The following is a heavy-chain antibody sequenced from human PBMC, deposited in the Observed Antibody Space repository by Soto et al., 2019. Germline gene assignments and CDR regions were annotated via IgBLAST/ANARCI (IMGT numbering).Heavy chain of an antibody. J-gene: IGHJ4*02. CDR3: ARDNHLYGDNKPRSPGY. CDR1: GYTFTSYG. D-gene: IGHD7-27*01. CDR2: ISGYDGKK. Sequence: ASVKVSCKASGYTFTSYGISWVRQAPGQGLEWVGWISGYDGKKDYAQKFQGRVTMTTDTSTSTAYMELRSLRSDDTAVYYCARDNHLYGDNKPRSPGYWGQGTLVTVSS. V-gene: IGHV1-18*01.